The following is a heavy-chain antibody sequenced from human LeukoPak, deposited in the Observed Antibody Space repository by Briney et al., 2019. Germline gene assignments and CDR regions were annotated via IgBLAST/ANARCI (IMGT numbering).Heavy chain of an antibody. CDR3: ARHASGWVGEFDY. CDR2: IDYSGNT. D-gene: IGHD6-19*01. J-gene: IGHJ4*02. CDR1: ADSISSYY. V-gene: IGHV4-59*08. Sequence: PSETLSLTCTVSADSISSYYWSWIRQPPGKGLEWIGHIDYSGNTDHNPSLRSRLTISVDTSKNQFSLKLSSVTAADTAVYYCARHASGWVGEFDYWGRGTLVTVSS.